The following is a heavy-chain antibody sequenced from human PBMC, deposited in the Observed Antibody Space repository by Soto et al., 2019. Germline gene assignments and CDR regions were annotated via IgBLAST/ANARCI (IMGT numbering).Heavy chain of an antibody. J-gene: IGHJ4*02. Sequence: ASVKVSCKTSGYTFSAYYMHWVRQAPGQGLEWMGWINPKSGGTLYAQKFQGRVTMTRDTSISTDYMELSRLRSDEKAVYYCARGGTFAYDTSGYSVYWGQGILVTVSS. CDR3: ARGGTFAYDTSGYSVY. CDR1: GYTFSAYY. CDR2: INPKSGGT. V-gene: IGHV1-2*02. D-gene: IGHD3-22*01.